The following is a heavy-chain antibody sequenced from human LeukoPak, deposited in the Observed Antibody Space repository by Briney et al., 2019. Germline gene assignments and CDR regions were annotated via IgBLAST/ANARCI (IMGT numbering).Heavy chain of an antibody. CDR3: AGGIVVVDYYFDY. CDR1: GFTFSSYE. Sequence: GGSLRLSCAASGFTFSSYEMNWVRQAPGRGLEWVSYISSSGSTIYYADSVKGRFTISRDNAKNSLYLQMNSLRAEDTAVYYCAGGIVVVDYYFDYWGQGTLVTVSS. J-gene: IGHJ4*02. V-gene: IGHV3-48*03. CDR2: ISSSGSTI. D-gene: IGHD3-22*01.